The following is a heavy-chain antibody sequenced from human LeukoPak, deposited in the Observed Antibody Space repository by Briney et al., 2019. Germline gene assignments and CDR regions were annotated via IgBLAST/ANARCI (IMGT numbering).Heavy chain of an antibody. J-gene: IGHJ4*02. CDR1: GGSFSDYN. D-gene: IGHD1-1*01. CDR2: INDSGTT. CDR3: ARGLDLEGLDS. V-gene: IGHV4-34*01. Sequence: PPETLSLTCGVYGGSFSDYNWSWLRQSPEKGLEWIGEINDSGTTHYNPSLQSRVTISVDTANHQFSLRLNSLTAADTAVYFCARGLDLEGLDSWGPGTLVTVSS.